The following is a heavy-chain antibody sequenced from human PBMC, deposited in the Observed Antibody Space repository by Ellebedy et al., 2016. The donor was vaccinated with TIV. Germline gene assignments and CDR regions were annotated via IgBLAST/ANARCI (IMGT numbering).Heavy chain of an antibody. CDR2: INHSGST. CDR1: GGSFSDYY. CDR3: ARTDLRYGMDV. V-gene: IGHV4-34*01. D-gene: IGHD3/OR15-3a*01. Sequence: SETLSLXCVVYGGSFSDYYWNWVRQPPGRGLEWIGEINHSGSTNYNPSLKSRVAISVDTSKNQFSLKLSSVTAADTAVYYCARTDLRYGMDVWGQGTTVTVSS. J-gene: IGHJ6*02.